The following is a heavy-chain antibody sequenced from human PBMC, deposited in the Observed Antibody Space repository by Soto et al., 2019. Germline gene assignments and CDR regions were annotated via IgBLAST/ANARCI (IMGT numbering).Heavy chain of an antibody. J-gene: IGHJ4*02. V-gene: IGHV1-46*01. Sequence: QVQLVQSGAEVKKPGASVKVSCKASGYTFTSYYMHWVRQAPGQGLEWMGIINPSGGSTSYAQKFQGRVTMTRDTSTSTVYMELSSLRSEDTAVSYCARTGTAVAGTSRPCDYFDYCGQGTLVTVSS. CDR1: GYTFTSYY. CDR2: INPSGGST. D-gene: IGHD6-19*01. CDR3: ARTGTAVAGTSRPCDYFDY.